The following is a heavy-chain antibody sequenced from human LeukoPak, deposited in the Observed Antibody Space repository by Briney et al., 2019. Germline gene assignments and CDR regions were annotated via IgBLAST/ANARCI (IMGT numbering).Heavy chain of an antibody. V-gene: IGHV4-59*01. Sequence: SETLSLTCTVSGGSISSYYWSWIRQPPGKGLEWIGYIYYSGSTNYNPSLKSRVTISVDTSKNQFSLKLSSVTAADTAVYYCARFSGSSWTYDYWGQGTLVTVSS. D-gene: IGHD6-13*01. J-gene: IGHJ4*02. CDR3: ARFSGSSWTYDY. CDR1: GGSISSYY. CDR2: IYYSGST.